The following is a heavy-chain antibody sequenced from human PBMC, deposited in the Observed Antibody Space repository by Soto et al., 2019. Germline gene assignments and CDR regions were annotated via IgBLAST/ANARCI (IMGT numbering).Heavy chain of an antibody. CDR2: TYYSGST. CDR1: GGSISSSSYY. Sequence: QLQLQESGPGLVKPSETLSLTCTVSGGSISSSSYYWGWIRQPPGKGLEWIGSTYYSGSTYYNPSLKSRVPISVDTSKNQFSLKLSSVTAADTAVYYCASSEYSSGWYYFDYWGQGTLVTVSS. J-gene: IGHJ4*02. V-gene: IGHV4-39*01. CDR3: ASSEYSSGWYYFDY. D-gene: IGHD6-19*01.